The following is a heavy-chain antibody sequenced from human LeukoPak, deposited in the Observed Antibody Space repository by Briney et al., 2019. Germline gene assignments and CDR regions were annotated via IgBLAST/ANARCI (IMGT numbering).Heavy chain of an antibody. J-gene: IGHJ5*02. D-gene: IGHD3-10*01. CDR3: TRVFGEFENWFDP. V-gene: IGHV3-49*04. CDR1: GFTFSNAW. Sequence: GGSLRLSCVGSGFTFSNAWMSWVRQAPGKGLEWVGYIRSKAYGGTTEYAASVKGRFTISRDDSKSIAYLQMNSLKTEDTAVYYCTRVFGEFENWFDPWGQGTLVTVSS. CDR2: IRSKAYGGTT.